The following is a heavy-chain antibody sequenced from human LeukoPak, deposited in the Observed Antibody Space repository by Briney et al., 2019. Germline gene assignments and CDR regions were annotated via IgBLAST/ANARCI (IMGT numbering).Heavy chain of an antibody. J-gene: IGHJ4*02. V-gene: IGHV4-59*01. Sequence: ASETLSLTCTVSGGSISSYYWSWIRQPPGKGLEWIGYIYYSGSTNYNPSLKSRVTISVDTSKNQFSLELSSVTAADTAVYYCARIFTGSSWYYFDYWGQGTLVTVSS. CDR1: GGSISSYY. CDR3: ARIFTGSSWYYFDY. D-gene: IGHD6-13*01. CDR2: IYYSGST.